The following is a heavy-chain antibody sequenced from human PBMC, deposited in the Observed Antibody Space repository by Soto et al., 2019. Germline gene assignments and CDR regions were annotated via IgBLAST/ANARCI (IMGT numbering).Heavy chain of an antibody. J-gene: IGHJ4*02. CDR1: GFTFNTFS. D-gene: IGHD4-17*01. CDR2: IWYDGTQK. V-gene: IGHV3-33*01. Sequence: PGGSRRLSCEASGFTFNTFSMHWGRQPPGKGLEWLAAIWYDGTQKYYADSVKGRFIISRDNSKKTLYLEMSSLRAEETAVYYCARAGGTKVTCLWHFDSWGQGTLVTVSS. CDR3: ARAGGTKVTCLWHFDS.